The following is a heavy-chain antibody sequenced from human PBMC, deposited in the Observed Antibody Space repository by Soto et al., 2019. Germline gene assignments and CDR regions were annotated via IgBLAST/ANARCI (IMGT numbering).Heavy chain of an antibody. V-gene: IGHV6-1*01. CDR2: AYYRSKWYI. D-gene: IGHD6-19*01. CDR1: GDSVSSDSAA. CDR3: VRSRVFIAVTSVTNYYYYYAMDV. Sequence: SQTLSVTCAISGDSVSSDSAAWNWIRQSPSRGLEWLGRAYYRSKWYIEYAPSVNSRITINPDTSKNQLSLQLISVNPEYTAVYYCVRSRVFIAVTSVTNYYYYYAMDVCGQGSTVTVSS. J-gene: IGHJ6*02.